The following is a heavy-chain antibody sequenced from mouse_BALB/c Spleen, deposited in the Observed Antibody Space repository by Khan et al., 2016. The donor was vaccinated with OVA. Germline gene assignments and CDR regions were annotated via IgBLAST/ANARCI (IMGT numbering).Heavy chain of an antibody. D-gene: IGHD1-1*01. J-gene: IGHJ2*01. Sequence: EVQLQESGPELVKSGASVKISCKASGYSFTGYFMNWVMQSHGKRLEWIGRINPHIGETFYNQKFKDKATLTVDESSSTAHMELRSLASEDSAVYYCARKNGSDFDYWGQGTTLTVSS. V-gene: IGHV1-20*02. CDR3: ARKNGSDFDY. CDR2: INPHIGET. CDR1: GYSFTGYF.